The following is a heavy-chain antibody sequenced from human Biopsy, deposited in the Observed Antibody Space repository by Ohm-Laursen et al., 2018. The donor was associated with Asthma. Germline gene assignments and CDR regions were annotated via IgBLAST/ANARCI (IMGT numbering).Heavy chain of an antibody. CDR2: THYSGTT. Sequence: SQTLSLTCTVSGGSIGIFYWGWIRQPPGKGREYVGYTHYSGTTNTDPSLTGRVTMSVDPSKKQFSLKVTSVTAADTAVYFCARVRGAFYESSVKNAFDVWGQGTMVTVSS. V-gene: IGHV4-59*01. CDR3: ARVRGAFYESSVKNAFDV. J-gene: IGHJ3*01. CDR1: GGSIGIFY. D-gene: IGHD3-22*01.